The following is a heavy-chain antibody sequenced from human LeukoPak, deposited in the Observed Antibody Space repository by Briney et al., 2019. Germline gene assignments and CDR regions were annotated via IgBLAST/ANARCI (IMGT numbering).Heavy chain of an antibody. CDR1: GFTFSSYS. D-gene: IGHD6-19*01. V-gene: IGHV3-21*01. CDR2: ISSSSSYI. CDR3: ARVWLADAFDI. J-gene: IGHJ3*02. Sequence: PGRSLRLSCAASGFTFSSYSMNWVRQAPGKGLEWVSSISSSSSYIYYADSVKGRFTISRDNAKNSLYLQMNSLRAEDTAVYYCARVWLADAFDIWGQGTMVTVSS.